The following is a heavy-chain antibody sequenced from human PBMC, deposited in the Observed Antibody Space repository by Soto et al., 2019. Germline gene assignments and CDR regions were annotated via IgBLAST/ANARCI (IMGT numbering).Heavy chain of an antibody. CDR2: IWYDGSNK. J-gene: IGHJ4*02. D-gene: IGHD1-26*01. CDR1: GFTFSSYG. V-gene: IGHV3-33*01. CDR3: ARDSDSGSYSFDY. Sequence: GGSLRLSCAASGFTFSSYGMHWVRQAPGKGLEWVAVIWYDGSNKYYADSVKGRFTISRDNSKNTLYLQMNSLRAEDTAVYYCARDSDSGSYSFDYWGQGTLVTVSS.